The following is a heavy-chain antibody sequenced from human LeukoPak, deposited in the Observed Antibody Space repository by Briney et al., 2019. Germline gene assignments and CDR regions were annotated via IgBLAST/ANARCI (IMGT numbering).Heavy chain of an antibody. CDR1: GGTFSSYA. D-gene: IGHD3-22*01. J-gene: IGHJ4*02. Sequence: ASVKVSCKVSGGTFSSYAISWVRQAPGQGLEWMGGIIPIFGTANYAQKFQGRVTITADESTSTAYMELSSLRSEDTAVYYCASGGGRDYYDSSGYYYFDYWGQGTLVTVSS. V-gene: IGHV1-69*13. CDR3: ASGGGRDYYDSSGYYYFDY. CDR2: IIPIFGTA.